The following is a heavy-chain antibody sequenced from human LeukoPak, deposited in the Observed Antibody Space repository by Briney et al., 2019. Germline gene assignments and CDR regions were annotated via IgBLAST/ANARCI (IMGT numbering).Heavy chain of an antibody. J-gene: IGHJ1*01. D-gene: IGHD6-13*01. V-gene: IGHV3-33*01. CDR2: IWYDGSNK. CDR3: ARDRDSSSWYVGYFQH. CDR1: GFTFSSYG. Sequence: PGRSLRLSCAASGFTFSSYGMPWVRQAPGKGLEWVAVIWYDGSNKYYADSVKGRFTISRDNSKNTLYLQMNSLRAEDTAVYYCARDRDSSSWYVGYFQHWGQGTLVTVSS.